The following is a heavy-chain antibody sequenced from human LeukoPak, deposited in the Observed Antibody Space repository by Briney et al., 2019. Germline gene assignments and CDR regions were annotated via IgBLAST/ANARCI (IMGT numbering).Heavy chain of an antibody. V-gene: IGHV3-7*01. CDR2: IKQDGSEK. J-gene: IGHJ4*02. D-gene: IGHD3-10*01. CDR3: ARSKYYGSGFGY. CDR1: GFTFSSYW. Sequence: GGSLRLSCAAPGFTFSSYWMSWVRQAPGKGLEWVANIKQDGSEKYYVDSVKGRFTISRDNAKNSLYLQMNSLRAEDTAVYYCARSKYYGSGFGYWGQGTLVTVSS.